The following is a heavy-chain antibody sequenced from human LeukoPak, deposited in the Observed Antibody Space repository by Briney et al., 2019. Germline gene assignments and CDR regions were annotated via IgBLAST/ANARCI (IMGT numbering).Heavy chain of an antibody. Sequence: GGSLRLSCAASGFTFSSYAMSWVRQAPGKGLEWVSAISGSGDSTYYADSVKGRFTISRDNSKNTLYLQMNSLRAEDTAVYYCAKDPMGATNEYFQHWGQGTLVTVSS. CDR1: GFTFSSYA. D-gene: IGHD1-26*01. V-gene: IGHV3-23*01. CDR2: ISGSGDST. CDR3: AKDPMGATNEYFQH. J-gene: IGHJ1*01.